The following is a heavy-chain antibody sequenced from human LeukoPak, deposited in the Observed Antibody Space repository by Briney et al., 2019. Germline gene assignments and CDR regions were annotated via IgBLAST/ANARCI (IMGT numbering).Heavy chain of an antibody. CDR3: ARVRYCDH. CDR2: INFDGSST. Sequence: GGSLRLSCAASGFTFSSHWMHWVRQAPGKGLVCVSRINFDGSSTSYADSVKGRFTISRDNAKNTLYLQMNSLRAEDTAVYYCARVRYCDHWGQGTLVTVSS. CDR1: GFTFSSHW. V-gene: IGHV3-74*01. J-gene: IGHJ4*02. D-gene: IGHD1-14*01.